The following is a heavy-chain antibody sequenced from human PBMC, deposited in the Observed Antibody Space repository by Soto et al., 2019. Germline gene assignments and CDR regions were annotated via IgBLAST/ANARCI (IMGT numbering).Heavy chain of an antibody. CDR2: ISAFNGDT. CDR1: GYTFTSYG. D-gene: IGHD6-25*01. J-gene: IGHJ4*02. CDR3: TREAGWQRMVPYD. Sequence: QVQLVQSGTEVKKSGASVNVSCKAFGYTFTSYGFSWVRQVPGQGLEWLGWISAFNGDTQYAQTMKGRLTVTTDTSTTTVHMELRSLTPADPAVYYCTREAGWQRMVPYDWGQGTLVTVS. V-gene: IGHV1-18*04.